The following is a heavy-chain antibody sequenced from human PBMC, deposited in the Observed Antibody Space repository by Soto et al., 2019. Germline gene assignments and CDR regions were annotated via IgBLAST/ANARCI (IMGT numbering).Heavy chain of an antibody. CDR3: TRSSSNVTALDY. V-gene: IGHV4-30-2*01. Sequence: QLQLQESGSGLVKPSQTLSLTCAVSGGSISSGGYSWCWIRQPPGKGLEWVGYIYHSGGTYYKQSLMSRVIITIDRSKNQFSLKLSSVNSAVTAVYYCTRSSSNVTALDYWGQRTLVTVSS. D-gene: IGHD2-2*01. J-gene: IGHJ4*02. CDR1: GGSISSGGYS. CDR2: IYHSGGT.